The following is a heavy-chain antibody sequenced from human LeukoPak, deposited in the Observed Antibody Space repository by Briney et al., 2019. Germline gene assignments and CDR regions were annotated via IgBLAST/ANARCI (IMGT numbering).Heavy chain of an antibody. Sequence: GRSLRLSCAASGSTFSNSYTSWIRQAPGKGLEWISYVSSSSGTIIQSADSVKGRFTISRDSSKTSLFLQRNRLRPEDAAVYYCAKAPVTTCRGAFCYPFDYWGLGALVTVSS. V-gene: IGHV3-11*01. D-gene: IGHD2-15*01. J-gene: IGHJ4*02. CDR1: GSTFSNSY. CDR2: VSSSSGTII. CDR3: AKAPVTTCRGAFCYPFDY.